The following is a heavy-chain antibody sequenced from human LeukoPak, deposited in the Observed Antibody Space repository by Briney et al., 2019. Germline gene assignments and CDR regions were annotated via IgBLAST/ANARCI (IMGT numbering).Heavy chain of an antibody. CDR3: ARSLEQLVSYGMDV. D-gene: IGHD6-6*01. CDR1: GGSVSSGSYY. Sequence: SETLSLTCTVSGGSVSSGSYYWSWIRQPPGKGLEWIAYIYYSGSTNSNPSLKSRVTISVDTSKNQFSLKLSSVTAADTAVYYCARSLEQLVSYGMDVWGQGTTVTVSS. V-gene: IGHV4-61*01. CDR2: IYYSGST. J-gene: IGHJ6*02.